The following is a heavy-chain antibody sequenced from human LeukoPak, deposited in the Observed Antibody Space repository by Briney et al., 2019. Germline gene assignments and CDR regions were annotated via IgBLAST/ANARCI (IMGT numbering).Heavy chain of an antibody. Sequence: SETLSLTCAVYGGSFSGYYWSWICQPPGKGLEWIGEINHSGSTNYNPSLRSRVTISVDTSKNQFSLKLSSVTAADTAVYYCARGGYYYGSGSYRWFDPWGQGTLVTVSS. CDR1: GGSFSGYY. CDR3: ARGGYYYGSGSYRWFDP. CDR2: INHSGST. J-gene: IGHJ5*02. V-gene: IGHV4-34*01. D-gene: IGHD3-10*01.